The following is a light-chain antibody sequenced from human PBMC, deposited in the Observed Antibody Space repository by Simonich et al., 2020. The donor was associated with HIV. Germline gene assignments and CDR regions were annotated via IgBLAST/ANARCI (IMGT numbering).Light chain of an antibody. CDR2: DVR. J-gene: IGLJ3*02. CDR1: SSDVGGYNY. CDR3: SSYTGSSTWV. Sequence: QSALTQPASVSGSPGQSIPISCTGTSSDVGGYNYVSWYQQYPGKAPKLMIYDVRKRPSGGSSRFSGSKSGNTASLTISRLQAEDEADYYCSSYTGSSTWVFGGGTKLTVL. V-gene: IGLV2-14*01.